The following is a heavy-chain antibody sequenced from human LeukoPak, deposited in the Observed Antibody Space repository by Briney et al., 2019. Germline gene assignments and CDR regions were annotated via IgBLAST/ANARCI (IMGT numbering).Heavy chain of an antibody. J-gene: IGHJ6*03. CDR3: ARGLDASWGWGDYYYYYYMDV. V-gene: IGHV3-21*01. CDR2: ISSSSSYI. Sequence: PGGSLRLSCAASGFTFSSYSMNWVRQAPGKGLEWVSSISSSSSYIYYADSVKGRFTISRDNAKNSLYLQMNSLRAEDTAVYYCARGLDASWGWGDYYYYYYMDVWGKGTTVTVSS. CDR1: GFTFSSYS. D-gene: IGHD2-2*01.